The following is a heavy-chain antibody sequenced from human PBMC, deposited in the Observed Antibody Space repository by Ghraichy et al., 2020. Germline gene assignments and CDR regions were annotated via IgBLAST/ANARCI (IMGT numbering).Heavy chain of an antibody. J-gene: IGHJ4*02. V-gene: IGHV4-59*08. CDR2: IHYSGST. CDR3: ARHRGDAYSGGFDS. Sequence: SETLSLTCTVSGGSMSSYYWSWIRQPPGKGLEWIAYIHYSGSTNYNPSFRSRVTISVDTSKNQFSLKMTSVTAADSALYYCARHRGDAYSGGFDSWGQGTLVSVSS. D-gene: IGHD5-24*01. CDR1: GGSMSSYY.